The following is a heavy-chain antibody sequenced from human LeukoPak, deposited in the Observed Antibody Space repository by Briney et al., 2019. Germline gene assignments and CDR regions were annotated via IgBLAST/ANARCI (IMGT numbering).Heavy chain of an antibody. J-gene: IGHJ6*02. Sequence: GASVKVSCKASGYTFTSYYMHWVRQAPGQGLEWMGWINPNSGGTNYAQKFQGRVAMTRDTSISTAYMELSRLRSDDTAVYYCARERIAVAGGLYYYYYGMDVWGQGTTVTVSS. CDR3: ARERIAVAGGLYYYYYGMDV. V-gene: IGHV1-2*02. D-gene: IGHD6-19*01. CDR2: INPNSGGT. CDR1: GYTFTSYY.